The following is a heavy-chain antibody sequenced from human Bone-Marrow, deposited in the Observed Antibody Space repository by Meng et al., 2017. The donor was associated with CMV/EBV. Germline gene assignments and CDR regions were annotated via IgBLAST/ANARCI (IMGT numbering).Heavy chain of an antibody. CDR3: ARGVARTYYDFWSGCGDV. Sequence: ASVKVSCKASGYTFTSYDINWVRQATGQGLEWMGWMNPNSGNTGYAQKFQGRVTITRNTSISTAYMELSSLRSEDTAVYYCARGVARTYYDFWSGCGDVWGQRTTVTVSS. J-gene: IGHJ6*02. CDR1: GYTFTSYD. V-gene: IGHV1-8*03. D-gene: IGHD3-3*01. CDR2: MNPNSGNT.